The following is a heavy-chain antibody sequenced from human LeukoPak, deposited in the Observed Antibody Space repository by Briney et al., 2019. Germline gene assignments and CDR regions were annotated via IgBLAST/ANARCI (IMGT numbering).Heavy chain of an antibody. J-gene: IGHJ3*02. CDR3: ARGYDRAFDI. CDR2: SWYDGTST. V-gene: IGHV3-33*01. D-gene: IGHD2-2*01. CDR1: GFTFSRYG. Sequence: GRSLRLSCSASGFTFSRYGMHWVRQAPGKGLEWVAFSWYDGTSTDYADSVKGRFSVSRDNSENTVSLQMNSLRADDTAVYYCARGYDRAFDIWGQGTMVTVSS.